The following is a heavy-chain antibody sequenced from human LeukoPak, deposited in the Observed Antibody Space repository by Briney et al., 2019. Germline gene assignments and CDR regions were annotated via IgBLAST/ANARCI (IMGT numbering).Heavy chain of an antibody. Sequence: GASVKVSCKASGGTFSSYAISWVRQAPGQGLEWMGWINTYNGNTNFAQKFQDRVTMTTDTSTSTANMELRTLRSDDTAVYFCARERVGATDAFDIWGQGTMVTVSS. CDR1: GGTFSSYA. CDR2: INTYNGNT. CDR3: ARERVGATDAFDI. J-gene: IGHJ3*02. V-gene: IGHV1-18*01. D-gene: IGHD1-26*01.